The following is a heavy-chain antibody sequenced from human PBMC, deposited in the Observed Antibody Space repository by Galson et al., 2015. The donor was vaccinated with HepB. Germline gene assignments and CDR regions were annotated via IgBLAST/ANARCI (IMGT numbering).Heavy chain of an antibody. J-gene: IGHJ4*02. CDR3: AIARISGPGVPFDY. D-gene: IGHD6-25*01. V-gene: IGHV3-11*05. Sequence: SLRLSCAASGFTFSDDYMSWIRQAPGKGPEWVSYISDSGSYTKLADSVKGRFTTSRDNAKKSLYLQMNSLRAEDTAVYFCAIARISGPGVPFDYWGQGTLVTVSS. CDR1: GFTFSDDY. CDR2: ISDSGSYT.